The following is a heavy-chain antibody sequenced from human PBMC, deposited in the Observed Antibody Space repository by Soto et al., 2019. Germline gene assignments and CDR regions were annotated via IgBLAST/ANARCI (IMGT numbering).Heavy chain of an antibody. V-gene: IGHV1-46*03. Sequence: ASVKVSCKASGYTFTSYYMHWVRQAPGQGLEWMGIINPSGGSTSYAQKFQGRVTMTRDTSTSTVYMELSSLRSEDTAVYYCARGRDSVVAATPHFDYWGQGTLVTVSS. CDR1: GYTFTSYY. J-gene: IGHJ4*02. CDR2: INPSGGST. CDR3: ARGRDSVVAATPHFDY. D-gene: IGHD2-15*01.